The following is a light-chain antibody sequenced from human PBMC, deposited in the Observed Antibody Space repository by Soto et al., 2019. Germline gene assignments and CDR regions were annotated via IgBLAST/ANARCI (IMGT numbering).Light chain of an antibody. Sequence: EIVMTQSPATLSVVPGEPATLSCRASQSISSNLAWYQQKPGQAPRLLTYRASTIATGIPSRFSGSGSGTEFTLTISSLQPEDFAIYYCQQYYSYPQAFGQGTKVDIK. CDR1: QSISSN. J-gene: IGKJ1*01. V-gene: IGKV3-15*01. CDR3: QQYYSYPQA. CDR2: RAS.